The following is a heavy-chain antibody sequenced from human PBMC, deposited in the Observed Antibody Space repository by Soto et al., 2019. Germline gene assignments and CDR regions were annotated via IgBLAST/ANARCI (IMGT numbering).Heavy chain of an antibody. CDR1: GGTFSSYT. CDR2: IIPILGIA. Sequence: SVKVSCKASGGTFSSYTISWVRQAPGQGLEWMGRIIPILGIANYAQKFQGRVTITADKSTSTAYMELSSLRSEDTAVYYCAREDSSGWPPLDYWGQGTLVTVSS. J-gene: IGHJ4*02. CDR3: AREDSSGWPPLDY. V-gene: IGHV1-69*04. D-gene: IGHD6-19*01.